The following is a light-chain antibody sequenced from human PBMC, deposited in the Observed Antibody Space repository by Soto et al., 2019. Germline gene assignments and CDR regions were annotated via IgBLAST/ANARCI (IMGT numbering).Light chain of an antibody. V-gene: IGKV1-9*01. Sequence: IQLTQSPSSLSASVGDRVTITCRASQGISSYLAWYQQKPGKAPKLLIYAASTLQRGVPSRFSGSGSGTDFTLTISSLQPEAFATYYCQQLNSYPPSTFGQGTRLETK. CDR3: QQLNSYPPST. CDR1: QGISSY. J-gene: IGKJ5*01. CDR2: AAS.